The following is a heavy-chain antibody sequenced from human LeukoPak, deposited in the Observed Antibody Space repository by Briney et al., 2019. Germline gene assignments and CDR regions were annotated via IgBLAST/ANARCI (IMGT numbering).Heavy chain of an antibody. CDR1: GYTFTRYY. D-gene: IGHD1-1*01. V-gene: IGHV1-2*06. Sequence: ASVKVSCKASGYTFTRYYMHWVRQAPGQGLEWMGRINPNSGGTQYAQKFQGRGTMTRHTSISAPYTGLGRLRSARPALYFCARGQGTGGDVWGKGTTVTVSS. J-gene: IGHJ6*04. CDR2: INPNSGGT. CDR3: ARGQGTGGDV.